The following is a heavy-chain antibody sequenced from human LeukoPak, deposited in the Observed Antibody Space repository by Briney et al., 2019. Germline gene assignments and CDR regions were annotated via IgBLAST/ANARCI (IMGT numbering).Heavy chain of an antibody. J-gene: IGHJ4*02. CDR1: GYTFTGYY. CDR2: INPNSGGT. CDR3: AREYSGYDYSDYFDY. V-gene: IGHV1-2*02. Sequence: ASVKVSCKASGYTFTGYYMHWVRQAPGQGLEGMGWINPNSGGTNYAQKFQGRVTMTRDTSISIDYMELRRLRSDDTAVYYCAREYSGYDYSDYFDYWGQGTLVTVSS. D-gene: IGHD5-12*01.